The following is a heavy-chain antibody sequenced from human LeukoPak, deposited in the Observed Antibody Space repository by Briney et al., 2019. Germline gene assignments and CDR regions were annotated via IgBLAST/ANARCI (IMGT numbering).Heavy chain of an antibody. J-gene: IGHJ5*02. D-gene: IGHD6-13*01. CDR1: GYTLTELS. CDR3: ARVHTRYSSSWGGNWFDP. Sequence: ASVKVSCKVSGYTLTELSMHWVRQAPGKGLEWMGGFDPEDGETIYAQKFQGRVTMTEDTSTDTAYMELSSLRPEDTAVYYCARVHTRYSSSWGGNWFDPWGQGTLVTVSS. CDR2: FDPEDGET. V-gene: IGHV1-24*01.